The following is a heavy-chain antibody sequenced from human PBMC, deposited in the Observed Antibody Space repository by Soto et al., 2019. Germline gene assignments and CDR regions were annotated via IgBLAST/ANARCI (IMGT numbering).Heavy chain of an antibody. J-gene: IGHJ4*02. CDR3: ARSVGAALSDY. V-gene: IGHV1-3*01. D-gene: IGHD1-26*01. CDR2: INAGNGTT. Sequence: QVQLVQSGAEVKKPGASVKVSCKASGYTFTSYAMNWVRQAPGQRLEWMGWINAGNGTTKYSQKFQGRVTITRDTSALTAYMELSSLRSEHTAVYYCARSVGAALSDYWGQGTLVTVSS. CDR1: GYTFTSYA.